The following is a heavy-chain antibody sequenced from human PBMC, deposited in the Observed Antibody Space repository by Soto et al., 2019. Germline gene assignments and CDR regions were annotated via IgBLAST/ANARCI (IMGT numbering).Heavy chain of an antibody. CDR3: ARAYGSGSYRHFDS. D-gene: IGHD3-10*01. J-gene: IGHJ4*02. V-gene: IGHV1-69*08. CDR2: IIPIVNKP. CDR1: GGTFSSYT. Sequence: QVQLVQSGAEVKKPGSSVKVSCKASGGTFSSYTFNWVRQAPGQGLEWMGRIIPIVNKPNYAQKFQGRVTITANKSTSTAYMGLSSLRSEDTAVYYCARAYGSGSYRHFDSWGQGTLVTVSS.